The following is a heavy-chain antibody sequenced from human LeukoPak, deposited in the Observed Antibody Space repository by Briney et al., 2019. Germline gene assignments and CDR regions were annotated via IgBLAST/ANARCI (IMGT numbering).Heavy chain of an antibody. CDR1: GGSISSSSYY. CDR3: ARQKGGVVVAATYFDY. D-gene: IGHD2-15*01. J-gene: IGHJ4*02. V-gene: IGHV4-39*01. Sequence: SETLSLTCTVSGGSISSSSYYWGWIRQPPGKGLEWIGSIYYSGSTYYNPSLKSRVTISVDTSKNQFSLKLSSVTAADTAVYYCARQKGGVVVAATYFDYWGQGTLVTVSS. CDR2: IYYSGST.